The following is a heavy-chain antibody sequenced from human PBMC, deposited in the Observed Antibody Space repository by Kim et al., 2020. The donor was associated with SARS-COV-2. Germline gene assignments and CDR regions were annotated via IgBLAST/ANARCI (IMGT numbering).Heavy chain of an antibody. CDR2: IWYDGSNK. CDR3: TKPRRPPAMVQIGHYYYYGMDV. J-gene: IGHJ6*02. V-gene: IGHV3-33*06. CDR1: GFTFSSYG. D-gene: IGHD5-18*01. Sequence: GGSLRLSCAASGFTFSSYGMHWVRQAPGKGLEWVAVIWYDGSNKYYADSVKGRFTISRDNSKNTLYLQMNSLRAEDTAVYYCTKPRRPPAMVQIGHYYYYGMDVWGQGTTVTVSS.